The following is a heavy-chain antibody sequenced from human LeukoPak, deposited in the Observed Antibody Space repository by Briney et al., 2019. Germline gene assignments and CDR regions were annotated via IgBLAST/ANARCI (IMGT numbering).Heavy chain of an antibody. D-gene: IGHD3-10*01. V-gene: IGHV4-59*01. CDR2: IYYSGST. CDR3: ARGYGSGSYDY. J-gene: IGHJ4*02. Sequence: SETLSLTCTVSGGSISSYYWSWIRQPPGKGLEWIGYIYYSGSTNYNPTLKSRVTISVDTSKNQFSLKLSSVTAADTAVYYCARGYGSGSYDYWGQGTLVTVSS. CDR1: GGSISSYY.